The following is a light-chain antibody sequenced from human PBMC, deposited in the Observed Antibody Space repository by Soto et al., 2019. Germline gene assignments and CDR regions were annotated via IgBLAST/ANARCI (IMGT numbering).Light chain of an antibody. J-gene: IGKJ2*01. CDR3: QQYNSYWYT. CDR2: DAS. Sequence: DIQMTQSPSTLSASVGDRVTITCRASQSISSWLAWYQQKPGKAPKLLIYDASRLESGVPSRFSGSGSGTEFTLTISSLQPDDFATYYCQQYNSYWYTFGQGTKLEIK. V-gene: IGKV1-5*01. CDR1: QSISSW.